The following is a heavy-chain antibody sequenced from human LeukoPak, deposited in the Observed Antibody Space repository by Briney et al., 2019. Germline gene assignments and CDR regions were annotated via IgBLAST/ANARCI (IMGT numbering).Heavy chain of an antibody. Sequence: GGSLRLSCAASGFSFSSYWMSWVRQAPGKGLEWVSAISGSGGSTYYADSVKGRFTISRDNSKNTLYLQMNSLRAEDTAVYYCAKGSTAGGYSSNDDYWGQGTLVTVSS. CDR1: GFSFSSYW. D-gene: IGHD5-18*01. V-gene: IGHV3-23*01. CDR3: AKGSTAGGYSSNDDY. J-gene: IGHJ4*02. CDR2: ISGSGGST.